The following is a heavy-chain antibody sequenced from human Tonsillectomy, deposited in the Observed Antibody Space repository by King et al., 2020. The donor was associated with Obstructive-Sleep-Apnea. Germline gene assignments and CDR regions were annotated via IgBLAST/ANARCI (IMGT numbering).Heavy chain of an antibody. J-gene: IGHJ6*02. D-gene: IGHD6-13*01. CDR3: FAADFGMDV. CDR1: GFTFSSYT. Sequence: VQLVESGGGVVQPGRSLRLSCAASGFTFSSYTMHWGRQAPGKGLEGVTLISNDGNFKAYVDSVKGRFTISRDNSRNTLNLQMNSLRAEDTAVYYCFAADFGMDVWGQGTTVTVSS. CDR2: ISNDGNFK. V-gene: IGHV3-30-3*01.